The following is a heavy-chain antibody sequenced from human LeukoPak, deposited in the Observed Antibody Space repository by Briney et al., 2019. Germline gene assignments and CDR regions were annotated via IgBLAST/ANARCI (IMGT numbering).Heavy chain of an antibody. CDR2: INPNSGGT. Sequence: ASVKVSCKASGYTFTGYYMHWVRQAPGQGLEWMGWINPNSGGTNYAQKFQGRVTTTRDTSISTAYMELSRLRSDDTAVYYCARESESGSGRKNPTYNWFDPWGQGTLVTVSS. CDR3: ARESESGSGRKNPTYNWFDP. V-gene: IGHV1-2*02. D-gene: IGHD3-10*01. CDR1: GYTFTGYY. J-gene: IGHJ5*02.